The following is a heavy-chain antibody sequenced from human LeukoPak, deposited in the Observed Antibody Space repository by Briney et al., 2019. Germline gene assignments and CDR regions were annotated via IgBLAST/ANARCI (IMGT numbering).Heavy chain of an antibody. D-gene: IGHD3-9*01. CDR2: IRYEGSNK. CDR3: ARELRTPYDILGRGNAFDI. J-gene: IGHJ3*02. Sequence: PGGSLRLSCAASGFTFSSYGMHWVRQAPGKGLEWVAFIRYEGSNKYYADSVKGRFTISRDNAKNSLYLQMNSLRAEETSLYYCARELRTPYDILGRGNAFDIWGQGTMVTVSS. CDR1: GFTFSSYG. V-gene: IGHV3-30*02.